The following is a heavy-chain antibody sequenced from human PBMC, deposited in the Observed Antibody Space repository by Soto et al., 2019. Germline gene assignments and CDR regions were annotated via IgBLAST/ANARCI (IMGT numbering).Heavy chain of an antibody. CDR3: ARDVGGNCFDH. J-gene: IGHJ4*02. CDR1: GFTFTSYH. D-gene: IGHD2-15*01. CDR2: INPSGGIT. Sequence: QVQLVQSGAEVKKPGASVKISCKASGFTFTSYHMHWVRQAPGQGLEWMGEINPSGGITSYAQKFQGRVNITRDTSTSTVYMELSSLRSEDTAVYYCARDVGGNCFDHWGQGALVTVSS. V-gene: IGHV1-46*01.